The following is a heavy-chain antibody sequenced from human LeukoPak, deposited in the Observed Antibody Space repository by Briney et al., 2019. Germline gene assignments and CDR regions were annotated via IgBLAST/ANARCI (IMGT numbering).Heavy chain of an antibody. CDR3: VRDRGYSTFDY. D-gene: IGHD3-22*01. V-gene: IGHV3-7*03. CDR1: GFVFGHSW. Sequence: GGSLRLSCAASGFVFGHSWMSWVRQAPGKGLEWVANINLDGSEINYLDSLTGRLTISRDNAKESLYLQMNGLRAEDTAVYFCVRDRGYSTFDYWGQGTLVTVSS. CDR2: INLDGSEI. J-gene: IGHJ4*02.